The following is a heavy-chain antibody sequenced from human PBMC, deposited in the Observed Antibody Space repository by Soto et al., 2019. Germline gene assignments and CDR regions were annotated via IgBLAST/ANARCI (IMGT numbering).Heavy chain of an antibody. CDR3: ARGPSGDKVDY. CDR1: GDSISNGYYT. D-gene: IGHD3-10*01. J-gene: IGHJ4*02. CDR2: IYNSVNT. Sequence: QVQLQESGPGLVEPSQTLSLTCTVSGDSISNGYYTWSWIRQPPGKDLEWIGHIYNSVNTYSNPSLKSLVTTSADTSKNQFSLKLSSVTAADTAVYYCARGPSGDKVDYWGQGTLVTVSS. V-gene: IGHV4-30-4*01.